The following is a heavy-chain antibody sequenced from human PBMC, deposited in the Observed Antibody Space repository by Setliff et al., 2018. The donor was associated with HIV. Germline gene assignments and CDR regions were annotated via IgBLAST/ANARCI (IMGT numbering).Heavy chain of an antibody. CDR1: GGSFSGFY. CDR2: INHSGST. D-gene: IGHD2-15*01. Sequence: SETLSLTCAVYGGSFSGFYWNWIRQPPGKGLDWIGEINHSGSTTYNPSLKSRVTISLDTSKNQFSLKLSSVTAADTAVYYCAREGHCSGGSCYSVDYWGQGTLVTVSS. CDR3: AREGHCSGGSCYSVDY. V-gene: IGHV4-34*01. J-gene: IGHJ4*02.